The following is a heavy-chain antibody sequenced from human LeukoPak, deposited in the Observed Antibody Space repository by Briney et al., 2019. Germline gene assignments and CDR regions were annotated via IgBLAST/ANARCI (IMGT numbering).Heavy chain of an antibody. D-gene: IGHD6-19*01. CDR2: ISAYNGNT. V-gene: IGHV1-18*04. CDR1: RYTFTDYY. J-gene: IGHJ6*03. CDR3: ARDRAPVAGRGYYYYYMDV. Sequence: GSVKVSCKASRYTFTDYYIHWVRQAPGQGLEWMGWISAYNGNTNYAQKLQGRVTMTTDTSTSTAYMELRSLRSDDTAVYHCARDRAPVAGRGYYYYYMDVWGKGTTVTVSS.